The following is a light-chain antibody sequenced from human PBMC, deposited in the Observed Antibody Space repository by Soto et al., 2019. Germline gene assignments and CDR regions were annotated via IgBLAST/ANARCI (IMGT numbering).Light chain of an antibody. CDR2: DAS. CDR1: QGLGNK. V-gene: IGKV3-15*01. J-gene: IGKJ1*01. Sequence: EIVMTQSPDTLSLSPGESATLSCRASQGLGNKLAWYQHKPGQAPRLLIYDASTRATGVPARISGSGFGIEFTLTIDSLQSDDFAVYVCQHYNDWPAFGQGTKVDIK. CDR3: QHYNDWPA.